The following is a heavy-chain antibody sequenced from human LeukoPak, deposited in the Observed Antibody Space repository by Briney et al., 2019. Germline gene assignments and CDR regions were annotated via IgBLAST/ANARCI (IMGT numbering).Heavy chain of an antibody. D-gene: IGHD2-21*01. J-gene: IGHJ4*02. CDR2: VIRDGTEK. CDR3: VRGDWYFES. CDR1: GFNFSDSR. Sequence: GGSLRLSCVTSGFNFSDSRMTWVRQAPGKGLQWVANVIRDGTEKHFLDSVEGRFTISRDNAKKSLYLQMSSLRPQDTAVYFCVRGDWYFESWGQGTLVTVS. V-gene: IGHV3-7*04.